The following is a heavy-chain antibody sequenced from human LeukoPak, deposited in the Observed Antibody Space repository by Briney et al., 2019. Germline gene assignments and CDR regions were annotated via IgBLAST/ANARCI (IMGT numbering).Heavy chain of an antibody. CDR1: GYTFTGYY. Sequence: EASVKVSCKASGYTFTGYYMHWVRQAPGQGLEWMGWINPNSGGTNYAQKLQGRVTMTTDTSTSTAYMELRSLRSDDTAVYYCARVWGSGWPLYYYYYGMDVWGQGTTVTVSS. J-gene: IGHJ6*02. CDR2: INPNSGGT. D-gene: IGHD6-19*01. CDR3: ARVWGSGWPLYYYYYGMDV. V-gene: IGHV1-2*02.